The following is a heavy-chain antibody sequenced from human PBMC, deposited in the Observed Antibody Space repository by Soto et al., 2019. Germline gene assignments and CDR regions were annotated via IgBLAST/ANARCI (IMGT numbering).Heavy chain of an antibody. V-gene: IGHV1-18*01. Sequence: ASGKVSCKASGYTFTSYGISWGRQAPGQGLEWMGWISAYNGNTNYAQKLPARVTMTTDTSTSTAYSDLRSPRSDDAAVHYWSGPTGGQQLPPRRDYYYGMYVWGPGTTVAVYS. J-gene: IGHJ6*02. CDR1: GYTFTSYG. CDR3: SGPTGGQQLPPRRDYYYGMYV. D-gene: IGHD6-13*01. CDR2: ISAYNGNT.